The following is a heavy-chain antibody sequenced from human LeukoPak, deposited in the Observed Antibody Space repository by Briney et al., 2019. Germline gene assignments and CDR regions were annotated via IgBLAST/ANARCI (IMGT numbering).Heavy chain of an antibody. D-gene: IGHD2-8*02. CDR2: VYHAGSN. CDR3: ARTYWAHDAFDI. Sequence: PSETLSLTCAVSGGSISSSNWWSWVRQPPGKGLEWIGTVYHAGSNYNNPSLESRLTISMDTSKNQYSLKLTSVTVADTAVYYCARTYWAHDAFDIWGQGTMVTVSS. V-gene: IGHV4-4*02. CDR1: GGSISSSNW. J-gene: IGHJ3*02.